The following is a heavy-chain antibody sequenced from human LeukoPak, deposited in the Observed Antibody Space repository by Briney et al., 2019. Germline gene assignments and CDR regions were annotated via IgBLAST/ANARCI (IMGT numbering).Heavy chain of an antibody. CDR3: AKESGGRVGDPVDY. J-gene: IGHJ4*02. Sequence: GGSLRLSCAASGFTFSSYAMSWFGQPPGKGLDWVSAISGSGGSTYYADSVKGRFTISRDNSKNTLYLQMNSLRAEDTAVYYCAKESGGRVGDPVDYWGQGTLVTVSS. CDR2: ISGSGGST. D-gene: IGHD3-10*01. CDR1: GFTFSSYA. V-gene: IGHV3-23*01.